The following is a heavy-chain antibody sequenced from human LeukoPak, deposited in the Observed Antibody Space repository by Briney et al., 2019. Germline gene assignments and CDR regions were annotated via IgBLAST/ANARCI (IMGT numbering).Heavy chain of an antibody. D-gene: IGHD6-13*01. CDR2: INHSGST. V-gene: IGHV4-34*01. CDR3: ARWGSSLRVFDY. CDR1: GGSFSGYY. J-gene: IGHJ4*02. Sequence: SETLSLTCAVYGGSFSGYYWSWIRQLPGKGLEWIGEINHSGSTNYNPSLKSRVTISVDTSKNQFSLKLSSVTAADTAVYYCARWGSSLRVFDYWGQGTLVTVSS.